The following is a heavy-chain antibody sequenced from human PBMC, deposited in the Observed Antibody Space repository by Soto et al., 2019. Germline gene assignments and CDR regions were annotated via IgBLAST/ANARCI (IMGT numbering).Heavy chain of an antibody. V-gene: IGHV4-34*01. CDR2: IRPSGST. CDR3: AGRRQARYSSGYYSDYYMEG. J-gene: IGHJ6*03. CDR1: GGSFSGYY. D-gene: IGHD6-25*01. Sequence: SETLSLTCAVYGGSFSGYYWGWICQPPGKGREWVGVIRPSGSTKDNPSLKSRVTISVDTSKNQFTLKLSSVPAADTAVYYCAGRRQARYSSGYYSDYYMEGWGKGNTVTVSS.